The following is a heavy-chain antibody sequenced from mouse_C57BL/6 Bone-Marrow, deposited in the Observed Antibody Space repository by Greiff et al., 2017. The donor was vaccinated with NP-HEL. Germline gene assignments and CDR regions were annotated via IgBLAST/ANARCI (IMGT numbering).Heavy chain of an antibody. CDR3: ARGHYYGSPAWFAY. J-gene: IGHJ3*01. Sequence: EVKLQESGPGLVKPSQSLSLTCSVTGYSITSGYYWNWIRQFPGNKLEWMGYISYDGSNNYNPSLKNRISITRDTSKNQFFLKLNSVTTEDTATYYCARGHYYGSPAWFAYWGQGTLVTVSA. V-gene: IGHV3-6*01. CDR2: ISYDGSN. D-gene: IGHD1-1*01. CDR1: GYSITSGYY.